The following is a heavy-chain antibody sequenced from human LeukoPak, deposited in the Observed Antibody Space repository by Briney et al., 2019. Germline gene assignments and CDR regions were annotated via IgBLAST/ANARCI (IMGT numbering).Heavy chain of an antibody. J-gene: IGHJ4*02. CDR2: IKSKTDGGTT. V-gene: IGHV3-15*01. CDR1: GFTFCNAW. Sequence: GGSLRLSCAASGFTFCNAWMSWVRQAPGKGLEWVGRIKSKTDGGTTDYAATVKGRFTISRDDSKNTLYLQMNSLKTEDTAVYYCTTTSRYGDYGFDYWGQGTLVTVSS. CDR3: TTTSRYGDYGFDY. D-gene: IGHD4-17*01.